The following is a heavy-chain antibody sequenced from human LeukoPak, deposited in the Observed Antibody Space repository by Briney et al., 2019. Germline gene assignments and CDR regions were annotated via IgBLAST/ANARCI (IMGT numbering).Heavy chain of an antibody. CDR3: ARDFLVLVVPAARDYYGMDV. Sequence: GGSLRLSCAASGFTFSSYWMSWVRQAPGKGLEWVANIKQDGSEKYYVDSVKGRFTISRDNAKNSLYLQMNSLRAEDTAVYYCARDFLVLVVPAARDYYGMDVWGQGTTVTFSS. CDR2: IKQDGSEK. V-gene: IGHV3-7*01. CDR1: GFTFSSYW. D-gene: IGHD2-2*01. J-gene: IGHJ6*02.